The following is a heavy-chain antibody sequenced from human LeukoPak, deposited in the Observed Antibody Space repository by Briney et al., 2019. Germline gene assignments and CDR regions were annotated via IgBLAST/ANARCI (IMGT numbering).Heavy chain of an antibody. J-gene: IGHJ4*02. Sequence: GGSLRLSCAASGFTFSSYTMNWVRQAPGKGLEWVSSITSGSSYIYYADSLKGRFTISRDNGKNSLYLQMNSLRAKDTAVYYCARGDKSSGWYFFDYWGQGTLVTVSS. D-gene: IGHD6-19*01. V-gene: IGHV3-21*01. CDR2: ITSGSSYI. CDR1: GFTFSSYT. CDR3: ARGDKSSGWYFFDY.